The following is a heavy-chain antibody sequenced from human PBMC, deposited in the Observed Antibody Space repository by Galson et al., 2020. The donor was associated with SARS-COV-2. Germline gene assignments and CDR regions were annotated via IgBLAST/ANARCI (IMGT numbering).Heavy chain of an antibody. CDR3: ARVDDWHFDY. CDR2: IYYSGST. J-gene: IGHJ4*02. CDR1: SDSFSSGDYS. Sequence: SETLSLTCAVSSDSFSSGDYSWSWIRQPPGKGLEWIGYIYYSGSTYYNPSLKSRLTISVDTSKNQFSLKLNSVTAADTAVYYCARVDDWHFDYWGQGTLVTVSS. V-gene: IGHV4-30-4*07. D-gene: IGHD3-9*01.